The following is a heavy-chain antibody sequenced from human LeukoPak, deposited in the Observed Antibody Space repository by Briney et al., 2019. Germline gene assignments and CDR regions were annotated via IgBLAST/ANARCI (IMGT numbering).Heavy chain of an antibody. CDR2: IYYSGST. CDR1: GGSISSSSYY. J-gene: IGHJ4*02. V-gene: IGHV4-39*07. D-gene: IGHD1-26*01. Sequence: PSETLSLTCTVSGGSISSSSYYWGWIRQPPGKGLEWIGSIYYSGSTYYNPSLKSRVTISVDTSKNQFSLKLSSVTAADTAVYYCARDKIVGATHFDSWGQGTLVTVSS. CDR3: ARDKIVGATHFDS.